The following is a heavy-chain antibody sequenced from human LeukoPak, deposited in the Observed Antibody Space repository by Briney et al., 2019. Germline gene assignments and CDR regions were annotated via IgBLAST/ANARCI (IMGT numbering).Heavy chain of an antibody. D-gene: IGHD5-24*01. CDR2: IYHSGST. V-gene: IGHV4-4*02. J-gene: IGHJ4*02. CDR3: ARHRDGYSNQAFDY. CDR1: GGSISSSNW. Sequence: SETLSLTCAVSGGSISSSNWWSWVRQPPGKGLEWIGEIYHSGSTNYNPSLKSRVTISVDKSKNQFSLKLSSVTAADTAVYYCARHRDGYSNQAFDYWGQGTLVTVSS.